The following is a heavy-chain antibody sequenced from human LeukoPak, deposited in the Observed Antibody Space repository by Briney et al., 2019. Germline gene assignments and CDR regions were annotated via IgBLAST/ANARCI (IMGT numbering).Heavy chain of an antibody. J-gene: IGHJ4*02. D-gene: IGHD6-19*01. V-gene: IGHV3-72*01. CDR3: VRVGSVAGSDYLDY. CDR1: GFTFSDHF. Sequence: GGSLRLSCAVSGFTFSDHFLDWVRQAPGKGLEWVGRSRNKAKGYTTEYAASVKGRFTISRDDSKNSLSLQMNSLKTEDTAVYYCVRVGSVAGSDYLDYWGQGTLVTVSS. CDR2: SRNKAKGYTT.